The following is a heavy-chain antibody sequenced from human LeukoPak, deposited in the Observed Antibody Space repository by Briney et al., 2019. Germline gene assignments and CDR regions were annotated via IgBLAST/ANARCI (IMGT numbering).Heavy chain of an antibody. CDR1: GFTFSSYA. CDR2: ISYDGSNK. D-gene: IGHD6-19*01. Sequence: GRSLRLSCAASGFTFSSYAMHWVRQAPGKGLEWVAVISYDGSNKYYADSVKGRFTISRDNSKNTLYLQMNSLRAEDTAVYYCARDSAWGRSYSSGWYRSYYTSEYYFDYSGQGTLVTVSS. V-gene: IGHV3-30*04. J-gene: IGHJ4*02. CDR3: ARDSAWGRSYSSGWYRSYYTSEYYFDY.